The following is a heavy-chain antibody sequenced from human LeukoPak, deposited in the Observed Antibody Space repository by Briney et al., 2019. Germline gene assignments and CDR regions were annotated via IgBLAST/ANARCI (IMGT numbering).Heavy chain of an antibody. D-gene: IGHD3-16*02. J-gene: IGHJ4*02. Sequence: PSETLSLTCAVYGGSFSGYYWSWIRQPPGKGLEWIGEINHSGSNNYNPSLKSRVTISVDTSKNQFSLKLSSVTAADTAVYYCARGVYDYVWGSYRKPHFDYWGQGTLVTVSS. CDR2: INHSGSN. CDR1: GGSFSGYY. V-gene: IGHV4-34*01. CDR3: ARGVYDYVWGSYRKPHFDY.